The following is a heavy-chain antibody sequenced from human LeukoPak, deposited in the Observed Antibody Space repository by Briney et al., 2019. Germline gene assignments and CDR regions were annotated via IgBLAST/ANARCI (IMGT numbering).Heavy chain of an antibody. V-gene: IGHV4-4*07. CDR2: IYTSGTT. J-gene: IGHJ4*02. CDR3: ARDRGSGIDY. D-gene: IGHD3-10*01. Sequence: PSETLSLTCTVSGGSLSNYYWSWIRQPAGKGLEWVGRIYTSGTTSYNASLKSRVTMSVDTSKNQFSLKLSSVTAADTAVYYCARDRGSGIDYWGQGTLVTVSS. CDR1: GGSLSNYY.